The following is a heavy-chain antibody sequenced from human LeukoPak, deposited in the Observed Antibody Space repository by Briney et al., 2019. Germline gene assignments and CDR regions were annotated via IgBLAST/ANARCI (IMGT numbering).Heavy chain of an antibody. CDR3: AKDQGLGNFYDSSGYFGLFDY. CDR2: IKRDGGEI. D-gene: IGHD3-22*01. V-gene: IGHV3-7*03. Sequence: GGSLRLSCAASGLTFSSYWMSWVRQAPGKGLEWVANIKRDGGEIYYVGSVKGRFIISRDNAKNSLYLQMNSLRAEDTAVYYCAKDQGLGNFYDSSGYFGLFDYWGQGTLVTVSS. J-gene: IGHJ4*02. CDR1: GLTFSSYW.